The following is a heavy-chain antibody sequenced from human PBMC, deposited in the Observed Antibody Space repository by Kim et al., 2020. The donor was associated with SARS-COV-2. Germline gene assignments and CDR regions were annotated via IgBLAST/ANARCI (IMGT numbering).Heavy chain of an antibody. CDR3: ATGTLDDSSGPTRPNWFDP. CDR1: GYTLTELS. Sequence: ASVKVSCKVSGYTLTELSMHWVRQAPGKGLEWMGGFDPEDGETIYAQKFQGRVTMTEDTSPDTAYMELSSLRSEDTAVYYCATGTLDDSSGPTRPNWFDPWGQGTLVTVSS. CDR2: FDPEDGET. J-gene: IGHJ5*02. V-gene: IGHV1-24*01. D-gene: IGHD3-22*01.